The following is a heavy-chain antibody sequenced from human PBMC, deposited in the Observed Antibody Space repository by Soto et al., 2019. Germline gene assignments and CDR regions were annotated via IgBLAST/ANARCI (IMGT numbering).Heavy chain of an antibody. J-gene: IGHJ4*02. V-gene: IGHV3-33*01. Sequence: QVQLVESGGGVVQPGRSLRLSCAASGFTFSGYGMHWVRQAPGKGLDWVAIIHYDGSNKYYADSVKGRFTISRDNSKNTLYLQMNSLRAEDTAVYYCARDGVGATSFHGYFHYWGQGTLVTVSS. CDR1: GFTFSGYG. CDR2: IHYDGSNK. D-gene: IGHD1-26*01. CDR3: ARDGVGATSFHGYFHY.